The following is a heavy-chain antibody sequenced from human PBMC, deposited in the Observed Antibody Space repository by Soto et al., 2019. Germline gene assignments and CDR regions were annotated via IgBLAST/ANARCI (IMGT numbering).Heavy chain of an antibody. CDR1: GGTFSSYA. J-gene: IGHJ6*02. Sequence: QVQLVQSGAEVKKPGSSVKVSCKASGGTFSSYAISWVRQAPGQGLEWMGGIIPIFGTANYAQKFQGRVTLTADEYTSTDYMELSSLRSEDTAVYYCASQYGESYYYCGMDVWGQGTTVTVSS. V-gene: IGHV1-69*01. D-gene: IGHD7-27*01. CDR2: IIPIFGTA. CDR3: ASQYGESYYYCGMDV.